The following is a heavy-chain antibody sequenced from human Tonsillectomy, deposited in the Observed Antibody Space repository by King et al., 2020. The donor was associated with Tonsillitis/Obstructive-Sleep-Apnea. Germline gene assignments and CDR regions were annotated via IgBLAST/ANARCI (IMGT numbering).Heavy chain of an antibody. Sequence: QLVQSGAEVKKPGESLRISCKGSGYSFTSYWINWVRQMPGKGLEWRGRINPSDSYTNYSPSFQGHVPISADKSNSTAYLQWSSLKASDTAMYYCARLREVIGDSPGMDVWGQGTTVTVSS. CDR1: GYSFTSYW. D-gene: IGHD2-21*01. V-gene: IGHV5-10-1*01. CDR2: INPSDSYT. CDR3: ARLREVIGDSPGMDV. J-gene: IGHJ6*02.